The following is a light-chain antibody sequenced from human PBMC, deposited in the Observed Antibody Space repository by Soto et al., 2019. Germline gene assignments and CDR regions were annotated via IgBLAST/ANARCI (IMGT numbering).Light chain of an antibody. CDR1: ESLFGF. CDR2: GVS. J-gene: IGKJ2*01. Sequence: DIVLTQSPATLSVSPGHRVTLSCRASESLFGFLAWYQQKPGQAPRLLMYGVSTRATGIPARCSGGGSATDFTLTISSLQSEDSAFYFGQSYNDWPFASGLGTRLEI. CDR3: QSYNDWPFA. V-gene: IGKV3-15*01.